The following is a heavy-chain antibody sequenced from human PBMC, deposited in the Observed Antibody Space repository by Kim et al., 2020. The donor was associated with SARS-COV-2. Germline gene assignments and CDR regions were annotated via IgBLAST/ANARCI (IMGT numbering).Heavy chain of an antibody. V-gene: IGHV1-18*01. D-gene: IGHD3-10*01. J-gene: IGHJ4*02. CDR3: ARVEVNYYGSGSYYSYFDY. CDR2: ISAYNGNT. CDR1: GYTFTSYG. Sequence: ASVKVSCKASGYTFTSYGISWVRQAPGQGLEWMGWISAYNGNTNYAQKLQGRVTMTTDTSTSTAYMELRRLRSDDTAVYYWARVEVNYYGSGSYYSYFDYSGPGTLFTVSS.